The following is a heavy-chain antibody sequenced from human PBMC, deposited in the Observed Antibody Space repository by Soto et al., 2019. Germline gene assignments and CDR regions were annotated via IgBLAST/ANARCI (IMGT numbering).Heavy chain of an antibody. CDR1: GFTFSSYW. Sequence: GSLRLSCAASGFTFSSYWMSWVRQAPGKGLEWVANIKQDGSEKYYVDSVKGRFTISRDNAKNSLYLQMNSLRGEDTAVYYCARDETYYYSSGPVGGQGTLVTVSS. CDR2: IKQDGSEK. J-gene: IGHJ4*02. D-gene: IGHD3-10*01. V-gene: IGHV3-7*01. CDR3: ARDETYYYSSGPV.